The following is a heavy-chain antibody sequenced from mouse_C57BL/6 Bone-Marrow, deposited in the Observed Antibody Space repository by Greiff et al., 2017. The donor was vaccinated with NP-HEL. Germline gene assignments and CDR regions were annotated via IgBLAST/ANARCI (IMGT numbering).Heavy chain of an antibody. CDR1: GFSLTSYG. J-gene: IGHJ2*01. V-gene: IGHV2-2*01. D-gene: IGHD4-1*01. CDR2: IWRGGST. Sequence: QVQLQQSGPGLVQPSQSLSITCTVSGFSLTSYGVHWVRQSPGKGLEWLGVIWRGGSTDYNAAFISRLSISKDNSKSQVFFKMNSLQADDTAIYYCASLNWGFDYWGQGTTLTVSS. CDR3: ASLNWGFDY.